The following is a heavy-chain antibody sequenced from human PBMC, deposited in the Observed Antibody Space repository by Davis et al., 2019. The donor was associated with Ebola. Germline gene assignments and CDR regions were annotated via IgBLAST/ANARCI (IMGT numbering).Heavy chain of an antibody. CDR3: ARSGYYYDSSGYYLVAFDI. V-gene: IGHV4-59*01. D-gene: IGHD3-22*01. Sequence: SETLSLTCTVFGGSISSYYWSWIRQPPGKGLEWIGYIYYSGSTNYNPSLKSRVTISVDTSKNQFSLKLSSVTAADTAVYYCARSGYYYDSSGYYLVAFDIWGQGTMVTVSS. J-gene: IGHJ3*02. CDR1: GGSISSYY. CDR2: IYYSGST.